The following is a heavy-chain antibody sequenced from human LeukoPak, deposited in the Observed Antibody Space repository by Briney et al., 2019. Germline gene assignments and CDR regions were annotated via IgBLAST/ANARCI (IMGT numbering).Heavy chain of an antibody. D-gene: IGHD3-9*01. CDR2: ISAYNGNT. J-gene: IGHJ4*02. CDR1: GYTFTSYG. V-gene: IGHV1-18*01. CDR3: ARGGRGVRYFDWLLFSSPDFDY. Sequence: ASVKVSCKASGYTFTSYGISWVRQAPGQGLEWMGWISAYNGNTNYAQKLQGRVTMTTDTSTSTAYMELRSLRSDDTAVYYCARGGRGVRYFDWLLFSSPDFDYWGQGTLVTVSS.